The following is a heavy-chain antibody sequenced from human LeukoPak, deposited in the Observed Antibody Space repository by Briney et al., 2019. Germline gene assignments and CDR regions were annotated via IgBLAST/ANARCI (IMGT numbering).Heavy chain of an antibody. J-gene: IGHJ4*02. V-gene: IGHV3-30-3*02. D-gene: IGHD2-8*02. CDR1: GFTFSNYA. CDR2: VSYDGSNK. CDR3: AKTGGGSLLIDY. Sequence: GGSLRLSCAASGFTFSNYAMHWVRQAPGKGLEWVAVVSYDGSNKYYADSVKGRFTISRDNSKNTLYLQMNSLRAEDAAVYYCAKTGGGSLLIDYWGQGTLVTVSS.